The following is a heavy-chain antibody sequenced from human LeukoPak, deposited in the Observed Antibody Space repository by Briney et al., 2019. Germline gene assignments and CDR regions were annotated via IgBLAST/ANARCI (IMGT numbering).Heavy chain of an antibody. V-gene: IGHV3-23*01. J-gene: IGHJ4*02. CDR3: VTYRQVLLPFES. Sequence: QTGGSLRLSCAASGFTFSSYAMHWVRQAPGKGLEWVSSIFPSGGEIHYADSVRGRFTISRDNSKSTLSLQMNSLRAEDTAIYYCVTYRQVLLPFESWGQGTLVTVSS. CDR2: IFPSGGEI. D-gene: IGHD2-8*02. CDR1: GFTFSSYA.